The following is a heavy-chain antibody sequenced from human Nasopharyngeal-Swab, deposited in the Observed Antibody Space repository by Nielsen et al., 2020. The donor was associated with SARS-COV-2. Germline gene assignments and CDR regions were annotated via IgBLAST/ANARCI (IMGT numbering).Heavy chain of an antibody. CDR2: VTSSGSST. Sequence: GESLKISCAASGFAFSNYAMSWVRQAPGKGLEWVSTVTSSGSSTYYADSVKGRFTISRDNSKNTLYLQMGSLRAEDTAVYYCAKVGYPSAFDIWGQGTMVTVSS. CDR3: AKVGYPSAFDI. V-gene: IGHV3-23*01. CDR1: GFAFSNYA. D-gene: IGHD5-12*01. J-gene: IGHJ3*02.